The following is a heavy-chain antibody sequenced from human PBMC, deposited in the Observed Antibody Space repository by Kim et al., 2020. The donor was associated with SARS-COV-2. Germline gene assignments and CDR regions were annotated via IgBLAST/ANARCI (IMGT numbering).Heavy chain of an antibody. CDR3: AREGGYYDSSGYYAAFDI. Sequence: SETLSLTCTVSDGSISSYYWSWIRQPPGKGLEWIGYIYYSGSTNYNPSLKSRVTISVDTSKNQFSLKLSSVTAADTAVYYCAREGGYYDSSGYYAAFDIWGQGTMVTVSS. CDR1: DGSISSYY. V-gene: IGHV4-59*13. D-gene: IGHD3-22*01. CDR2: IYYSGST. J-gene: IGHJ3*02.